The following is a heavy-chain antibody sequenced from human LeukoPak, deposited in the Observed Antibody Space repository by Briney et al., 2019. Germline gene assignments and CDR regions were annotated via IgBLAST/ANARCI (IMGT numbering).Heavy chain of an antibody. CDR2: INPDGGRI. CDR1: GFTFSNYW. CDR3: ARVGTGSWYFDL. Sequence: AGGSLRLSCTASGFTFSNYWMHWVRQAPGKGLVWVSRINPDGGRISYADSVQGRFTISRDNAENKVYLQMNSLRAEDTAVYYCARVGTGSWYFDLWGRGTLVTFSS. V-gene: IGHV3-74*01. D-gene: IGHD3-10*01. J-gene: IGHJ2*01.